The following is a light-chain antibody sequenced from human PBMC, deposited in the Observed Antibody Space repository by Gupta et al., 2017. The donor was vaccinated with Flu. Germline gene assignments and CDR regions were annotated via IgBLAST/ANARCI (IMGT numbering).Light chain of an antibody. J-gene: IGKJ1*01. CDR2: DAS. CDR1: QDISTY. V-gene: IGKV1-33*01. CDR3: QQHGNLPPST. Sequence: DIQMTQSPPSLSASVGDRVTITCQASQDISTYLNWYKQKPGKAPKLLIYDASNLETGVPSRFSGIGYGTDFSLTISSRQPEDIAPYYCQQHGNLPPSTFGQGTQVDIK.